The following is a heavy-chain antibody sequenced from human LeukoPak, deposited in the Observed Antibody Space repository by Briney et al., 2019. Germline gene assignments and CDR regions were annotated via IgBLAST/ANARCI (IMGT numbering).Heavy chain of an antibody. Sequence: SGPALVKPTQTLTLTCTFSGFSLSTSGNCVSWIRQPPGKALEWLARIDWDDDKYYSTSLKTRLTISEDTSKNQVVLTMTNMAPVDTATYYCARGNDWGTGYHLDYWGQGALVTVSS. D-gene: IGHD6-25*01. V-gene: IGHV2-70*11. J-gene: IGHJ4*02. CDR3: ARGNDWGTGYHLDY. CDR1: GFSLSTSGNC. CDR2: IDWDDDK.